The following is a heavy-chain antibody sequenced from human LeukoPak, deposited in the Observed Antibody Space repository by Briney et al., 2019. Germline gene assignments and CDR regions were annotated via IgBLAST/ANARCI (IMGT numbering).Heavy chain of an antibody. CDR1: GGSFSGYY. V-gene: IGHV4-34*01. CDR2: INHSGST. CDR3: ARHLGFYCSSTSCYVVNWFDP. Sequence: PSETLSLTCAVYGGSFSGYYWSWIRQPPGKGLEWIGEINHSGSTNYNPSLKSRVTISVDTSKNQFSLKLSSVTAADTAVYYCARHLGFYCSSTSCYVVNWFDPWGQGTLVTVSS. D-gene: IGHD2-2*01. J-gene: IGHJ5*02.